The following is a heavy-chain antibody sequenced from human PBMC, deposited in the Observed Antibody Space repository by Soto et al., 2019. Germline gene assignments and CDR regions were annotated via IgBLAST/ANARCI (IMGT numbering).Heavy chain of an antibody. D-gene: IGHD3-3*01. CDR3: ARGLFYRDFWSGSIHIQGYYYGIDL. Sequence: SETLSLTSAVYGGSFSGYYWSWIRQPPGKGLEWIGEINHSGSTNYNPSLKSRVTISVDTSKNQFSLKLSSVTAADTAVYYCARGLFYRDFWSGSIHIQGYYYGIDLWGQGTTVTVSS. CDR1: GGSFSGYY. V-gene: IGHV4-34*01. J-gene: IGHJ6*02. CDR2: INHSGST.